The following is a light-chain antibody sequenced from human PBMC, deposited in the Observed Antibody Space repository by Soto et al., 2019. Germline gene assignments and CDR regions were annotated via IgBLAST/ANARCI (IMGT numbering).Light chain of an antibody. Sequence: DIVMTQSPDSLAVSLGERATINCKSSQSVLYSSNDKNYLAWYQQKPGQPPKLLIYWASTRQSGVPDRFSGSGSVKDFPLTISRLQAEDVAVYYCQQYYITPIAFGPGTKVDIK. CDR2: WAS. V-gene: IGKV4-1*01. CDR1: QSVLYSSNDKNY. CDR3: QQYYITPIA. J-gene: IGKJ3*01.